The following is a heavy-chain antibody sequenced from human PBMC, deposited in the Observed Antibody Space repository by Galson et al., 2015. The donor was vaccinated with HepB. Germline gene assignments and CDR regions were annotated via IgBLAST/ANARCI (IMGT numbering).Heavy chain of an antibody. CDR2: ISASGNST. J-gene: IGHJ3*02. CDR3: ARGPHCSSASCYSVGAFDI. V-gene: IGHV3-23*01. D-gene: IGHD2-2*01. CDR1: GFTFSSYG. Sequence: SLRLSCAASGFTFSSYGLSWVRQAPGKGLEWVSGISASGNSTYYSDSVKGRFTISRDNAKDRLFLQTSGLRVDDTAVYYCARGPHCSSASCYSVGAFDIWGQGTMVTVSS.